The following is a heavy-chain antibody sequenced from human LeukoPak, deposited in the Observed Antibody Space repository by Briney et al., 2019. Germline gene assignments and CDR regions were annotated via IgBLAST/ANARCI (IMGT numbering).Heavy chain of an antibody. J-gene: IGHJ6*02. V-gene: IGHV1-2*04. CDR2: INPNSGGT. CDR3: ARAMRFGELFDIDYYYGMDV. Sequence: ASVKVSCKASGYTFTGYYMHWVRQAPGQGLEWMGWINPNSGGTNYAQKFQGWVTMTRDTSISTAYMELSRLRSDDTAVYYCARAMRFGELFDIDYYYGMDVWGQGTTVTVSS. D-gene: IGHD3-10*01. CDR1: GYTFTGYY.